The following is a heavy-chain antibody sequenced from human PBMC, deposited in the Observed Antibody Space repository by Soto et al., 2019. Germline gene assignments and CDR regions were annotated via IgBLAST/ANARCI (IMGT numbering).Heavy chain of an antibody. D-gene: IGHD3-16*01. CDR3: TSGLIGGVEACRLAGY. CDR2: IQSKTYGETT. J-gene: IGHJ4*02. Sequence: EVQLVESGGGLVKPGESVRLSCAASGFSFDNACMNWVRQAPGKGLEWVGRIQSKTYGETTDYAAPVQGRFTISRDDSKTTLYLQMNLLKDEDSAVYYSTSGLIGGVEACRLAGYWGQGTLVTVSS. V-gene: IGHV3-15*07. CDR1: GFSFDNAC.